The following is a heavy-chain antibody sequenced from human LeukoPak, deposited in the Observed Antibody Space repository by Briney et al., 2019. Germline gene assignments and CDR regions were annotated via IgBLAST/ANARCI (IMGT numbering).Heavy chain of an antibody. CDR1: GYTLTELS. CDR3: ATCQGTSLDP. Sequence: ASVKVSCKAFGYTLTELSMHWVRQAPGKGLERMGGFDPEDGETIYAQKFQGKVTMTEDTSTDTAYMELSSLRSEDTAVYYCATCQGTSLDPWGQGTLVTVSS. J-gene: IGHJ5*02. V-gene: IGHV1-24*01. CDR2: FDPEDGET.